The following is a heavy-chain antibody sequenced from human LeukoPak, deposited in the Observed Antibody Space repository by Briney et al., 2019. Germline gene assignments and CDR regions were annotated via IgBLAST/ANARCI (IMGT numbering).Heavy chain of an antibody. J-gene: IGHJ6*02. Sequence: GGSLRLSCAASGFTFSSYGMHWVRQAPGKGLEWVAVISYDGSNKYYADSVKGRFTISRDNSKNTLYLQMNSLRAEDTAVYYCAKDQPDGSGTYYYGMDVWGQGTTVTVSS. CDR3: AKDQPDGSGTYYYGMDV. CDR1: GFTFSSYG. CDR2: ISYDGSNK. V-gene: IGHV3-30*18. D-gene: IGHD3-10*01.